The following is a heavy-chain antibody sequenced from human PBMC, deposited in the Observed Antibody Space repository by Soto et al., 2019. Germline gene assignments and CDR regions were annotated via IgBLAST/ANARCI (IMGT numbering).Heavy chain of an antibody. CDR1: GYTFTGYY. CDR3: ARGDDYYDDYHYYGMDV. CDR2: INPNSGGT. V-gene: IGHV1-2*04. J-gene: IGHJ6*02. D-gene: IGHD3-16*01. Sequence: GASVKVSCKASGYTFTGYYMHWVRQAPGQGLEWMGWINPNSGGTNYAQKFQGWVTMTRDTSISTAYMELSRLRSDDTAVYYCARGDDYYDDYHYYGMDVWGQGTTVTVSS.